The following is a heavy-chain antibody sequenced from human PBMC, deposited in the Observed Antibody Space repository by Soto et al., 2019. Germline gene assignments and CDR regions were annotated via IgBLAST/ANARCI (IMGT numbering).Heavy chain of an antibody. Sequence: SVKVSCKASGGTFSSYAISWVRQAPGQGLEWMGGIIPIFGTANYAQKFQGRVTITADESTSTAYMELSSLRSEDTAVYYCASGAWFGETFYGMDVWGQGTTVTVSS. CDR3: ASGAWFGETFYGMDV. V-gene: IGHV1-69*13. CDR2: IIPIFGTA. J-gene: IGHJ6*02. CDR1: GGTFSSYA. D-gene: IGHD3-10*01.